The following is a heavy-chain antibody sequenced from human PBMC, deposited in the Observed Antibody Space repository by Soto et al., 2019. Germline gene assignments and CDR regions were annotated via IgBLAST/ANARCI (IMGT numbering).Heavy chain of an antibody. Sequence: GGSLRLSCAASGFTFSNAWMSWVRQAPGKGLEWVGRIKSKTDGGTTDYAAPVKGRFTISRDDSKNTLYLQMNSLKTEDTAVYYCTTEQVVVVPADDAFDIWGQGTMVTVSS. D-gene: IGHD2-2*01. CDR1: GFTFSNAW. J-gene: IGHJ3*02. CDR3: TTEQVVVVPADDAFDI. V-gene: IGHV3-15*01. CDR2: IKSKTDGGTT.